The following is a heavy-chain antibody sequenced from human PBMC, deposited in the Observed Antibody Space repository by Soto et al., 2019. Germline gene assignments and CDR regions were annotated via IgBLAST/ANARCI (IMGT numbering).Heavy chain of an antibody. CDR1: GGSISSSSFY. D-gene: IGHD6-6*01. J-gene: IGHJ5*01. Sequence: ETLSLTCTVSGGSISSSSFYLGWIRQPPGKGLEWSGSIYYSGTTSYNPSLKSRVTISIDTSKNQFSLQLSSVTAADTAVYYCARNSGPYASSWFDSWGQGTLVTVYS. CDR2: IYYSGTT. V-gene: IGHV4-39*01. CDR3: ARNSGPYASSWFDS.